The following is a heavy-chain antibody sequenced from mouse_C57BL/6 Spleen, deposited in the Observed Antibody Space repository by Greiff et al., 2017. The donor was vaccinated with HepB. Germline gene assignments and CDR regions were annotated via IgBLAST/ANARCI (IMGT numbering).Heavy chain of an antibody. CDR2: IDPENGDT. V-gene: IGHV14-4*01. CDR3: TPFNYGFAY. Sequence: EVQLQQSGAELVRPGASVKLSCTASGFNIKDDYMHWVKQRPEQGLEWIGWIDPENGDTEYASKFQGKATITADTSSNTAYLQLSSLTSEDTAVYYCTPFNYGFAYWGQGTLVTVSA. CDR1: GFNIKDDY. D-gene: IGHD2-1*01. J-gene: IGHJ3*01.